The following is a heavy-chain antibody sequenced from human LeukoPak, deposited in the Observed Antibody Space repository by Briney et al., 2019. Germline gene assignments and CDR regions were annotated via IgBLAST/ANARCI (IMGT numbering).Heavy chain of an antibody. CDR2: IYYSGST. J-gene: IGHJ6*03. CDR3: ARTGYCSGASCYTASRPYYYYYMDV. CDR1: GGSVSSYY. V-gene: IGHV4-59*02. D-gene: IGHD2-2*02. Sequence: SETLSLTCTVSGGSVSSYYWSWIRQPPGKGLEWIGYIYYSGSTNYNPSLKSRVTISVDTSKNQFSLKLSSVTAADTAVYYCARTGYCSGASCYTASRPYYYYYMDVWGKGTTVTVSS.